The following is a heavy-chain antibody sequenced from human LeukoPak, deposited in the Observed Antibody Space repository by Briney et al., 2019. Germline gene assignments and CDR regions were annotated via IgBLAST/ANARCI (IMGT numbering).Heavy chain of an antibody. Sequence: GGSLRLSCAASGFTFSSYGMHWVREAPGEGLEWGAVISYDGSNKYYADSVKGRFTISRDNSKNTLYLQMNSLRAEDTAVYYCAKERGYSYGFVVFGREKNWFDPWGQGTLVTVSS. CDR1: GFTFSSYG. CDR3: AKERGYSYGFVVFGREKNWFDP. J-gene: IGHJ5*02. D-gene: IGHD5-18*01. CDR2: ISYDGSNK. V-gene: IGHV3-30*18.